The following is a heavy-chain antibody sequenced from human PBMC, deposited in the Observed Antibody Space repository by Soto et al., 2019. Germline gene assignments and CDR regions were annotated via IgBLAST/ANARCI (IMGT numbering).Heavy chain of an antibody. CDR1: GGSFSGYY. CDR3: ASRYASYYYGSGSPV. D-gene: IGHD3-10*01. V-gene: IGHV4-34*01. Sequence: QVQLQQWGAGLLKPSETLSLTCAVYGGSFSGYYWSWIRQPPGTGLEWIGEINHSGSTNYNPSLKSRVTISVDTSKNQFSLKLSSVTAADTAVYYCASRYASYYYGSGSPVWGQGTTVTVSS. J-gene: IGHJ6*02. CDR2: INHSGST.